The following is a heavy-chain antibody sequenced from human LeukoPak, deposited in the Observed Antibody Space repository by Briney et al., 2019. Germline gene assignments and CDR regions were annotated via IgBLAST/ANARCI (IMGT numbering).Heavy chain of an antibody. D-gene: IGHD2-2*01. CDR3: ASDIVVVPAAIGSGMDV. Sequence: GGSLRLSCAASGFTFSSYSMNWVRQAPGKGLEWVSSISSSSSYIYYADSVKGRFTISRDNAKNSLYLQMNSLRAEDTAMYYCASDIVVVPAAIGSGMDVWGKGTTVTVSS. CDR2: ISSSSSYI. CDR1: GFTFSSYS. J-gene: IGHJ6*04. V-gene: IGHV3-21*01.